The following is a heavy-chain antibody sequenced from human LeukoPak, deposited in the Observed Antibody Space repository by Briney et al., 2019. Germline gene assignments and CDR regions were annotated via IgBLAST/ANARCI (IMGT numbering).Heavy chain of an antibody. V-gene: IGHV1-46*01. CDR1: GHTFITYY. J-gene: IGHJ5*02. CDR2: TDPSGSVT. D-gene: IGHD4-23*01. CDR3: ASPPGIGGKIP. Sequence: ASVKVSCKASGHTFITYYIHWERQAPGQGLEWMGITDPSGSVTWHAQTFQGRVSMTRDASTRTVYMELSSLRSEDTAVYYCASPPGIGGKIPWGQGTLVTVSS.